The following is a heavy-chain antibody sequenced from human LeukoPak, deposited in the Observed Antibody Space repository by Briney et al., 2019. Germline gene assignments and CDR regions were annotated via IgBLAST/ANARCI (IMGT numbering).Heavy chain of an antibody. CDR2: ISFDGSNE. CDR3: ARGYSSSWIPYFDS. V-gene: IGHV3-30*03. J-gene: IGHJ4*02. Sequence: PGGSLRLSCAASGFSFSSYDMHWVRQAPGKGLEWVAIISFDGSNEYYADSVKGRFTISRDNSKNTLFLQMGSLRAEDTASYYCARGYSSSWIPYFDSWGQGTLVTVSS. D-gene: IGHD6-13*01. CDR1: GFSFSSYD.